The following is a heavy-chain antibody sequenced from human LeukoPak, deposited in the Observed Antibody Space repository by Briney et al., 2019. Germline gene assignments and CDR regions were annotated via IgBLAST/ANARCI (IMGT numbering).Heavy chain of an antibody. J-gene: IGHJ3*02. CDR1: GYTFTSYD. CDR3: ARYSGWNDAFDI. Sequence: ASVTVSCTASGYTFTSYDINWVRQATGQGLEWMGWMNPNSGNTGYAQKFQGRVTMTRNTSISTAYMELSSLRSEDTAVYYCARYSGWNDAFDIWGQGTMVTVSS. CDR2: MNPNSGNT. V-gene: IGHV1-8*01. D-gene: IGHD6-19*01.